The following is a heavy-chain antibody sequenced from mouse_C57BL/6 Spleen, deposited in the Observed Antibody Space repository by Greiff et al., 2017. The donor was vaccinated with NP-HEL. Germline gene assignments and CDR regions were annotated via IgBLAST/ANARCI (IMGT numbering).Heavy chain of an antibody. CDR3: TRLFYDYPYYFDY. CDR1: GYTFTDYE. J-gene: IGHJ2*01. V-gene: IGHV1-15*01. D-gene: IGHD2-4*01. CDR2: IDPETGGT. Sequence: VKLMESGAELVRPGASVTLSCKASGYTFTDYEMHWVKQTPVHGLEWIGAIDPETGGTAYNQKFKGKAILTADKSSSTAYMELRSLTSEDSAVYYCTRLFYDYPYYFDYWGQGTTLTVSS.